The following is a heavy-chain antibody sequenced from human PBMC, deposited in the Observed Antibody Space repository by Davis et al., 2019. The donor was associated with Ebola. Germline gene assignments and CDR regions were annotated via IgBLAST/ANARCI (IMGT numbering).Heavy chain of an antibody. J-gene: IGHJ5*02. D-gene: IGHD2-2*01. Sequence: SETLSLTCAVYGGSFSGYYWSWIRQPPGKGLEWIGEINHSGSTNYNPSLESRVTISVDTSKNQFSLKLSSVTAADTAVYYCARGHIVVVPAAILNWFDPWGQGTLVTVS. CDR2: INHSGST. CDR3: ARGHIVVVPAAILNWFDP. V-gene: IGHV4-34*01. CDR1: GGSFSGYY.